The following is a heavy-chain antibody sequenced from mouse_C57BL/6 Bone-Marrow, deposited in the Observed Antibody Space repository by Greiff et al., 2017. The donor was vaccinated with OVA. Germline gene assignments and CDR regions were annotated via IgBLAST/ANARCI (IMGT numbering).Heavy chain of an antibody. D-gene: IGHD2-13*01. J-gene: IGHJ3*01. CDR3: ARYPPGDDGDPWFAY. CDR1: GFTFTDYY. V-gene: IGHV7-3*01. Sequence: DVKLVESGGGLVQPGGSLSLSCAASGFTFTDYYMSWVRQPPGKALEWLGFIRNKANGYTTEYSASVKGRFTISRDNSQSILYLQMNALRAEDSATYYWARYPPGDDGDPWFAYWGQGTLVTVSA. CDR2: IRNKANGYTT.